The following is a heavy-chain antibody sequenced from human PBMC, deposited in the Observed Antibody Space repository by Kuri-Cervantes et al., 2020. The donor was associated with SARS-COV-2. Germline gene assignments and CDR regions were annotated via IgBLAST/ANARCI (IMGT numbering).Heavy chain of an antibody. D-gene: IGHD3-3*01. Sequence: GGSVRLSCAPSGFTFSSYAMSWVRQAAGKGLEWASAISGSGGSTYSADSVKGRFTISRDNSKNTLYLQMNSLRAEETAVYYCAKLGGGDYDFWSGYSDYYYGMDVWGQGTTVTVSS. V-gene: IGHV3-23*01. CDR1: GFTFSSYA. J-gene: IGHJ6*02. CDR2: ISGSGGST. CDR3: AKLGGGDYDFWSGYSDYYYGMDV.